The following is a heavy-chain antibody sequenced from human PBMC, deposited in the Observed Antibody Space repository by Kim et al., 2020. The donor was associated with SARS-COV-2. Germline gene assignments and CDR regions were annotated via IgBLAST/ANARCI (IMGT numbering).Heavy chain of an antibody. CDR2: IKQDGSEK. J-gene: IGHJ6*03. CDR3: ARDGAYYDFWSGYGYYYMDV. CDR1: GFTFSSYW. D-gene: IGHD3-3*01. V-gene: IGHV3-7*01. Sequence: GGSLRLSCAASGFTFSSYWMSWVRQAPGKGLEWVANIKQDGSEKYYVDSVKGRFTTSRDHAKNSLYLQMNSLRAEDTAVYYCARDGAYYDFWSGYGYYYMDVWGKGTTVTVSS.